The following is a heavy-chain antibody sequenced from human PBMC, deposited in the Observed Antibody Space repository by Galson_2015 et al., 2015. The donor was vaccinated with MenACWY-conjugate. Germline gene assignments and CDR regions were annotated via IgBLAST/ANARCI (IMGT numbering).Heavy chain of an antibody. V-gene: IGHV3-30*04. J-gene: IGHJ4*02. CDR3: AKALDYYGSGSYFYFDY. CDR1: GFTFSSYA. D-gene: IGHD3-10*01. CDR2: ISYDGSNK. Sequence: SLRLSCAASGFTFSSYAMHWVRQAPGKGLEWVAVISYDGSNKYYADSVKGRFTISRDNSKNTLYLQMNSLRAEDTAVYYCAKALDYYGSGSYFYFDYWGQGTLVTVSS.